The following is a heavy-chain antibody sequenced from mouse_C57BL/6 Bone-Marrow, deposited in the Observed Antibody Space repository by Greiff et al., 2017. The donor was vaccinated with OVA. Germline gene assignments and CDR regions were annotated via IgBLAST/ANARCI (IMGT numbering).Heavy chain of an antibody. Sequence: QVQLKESGAELARPGASVKMSCKASGYTFTSYTMHWVKQRPGQGLEWIGYINPSSGYTKYNQKFKDKATLTADKSSSTAYMQLSSLTSEDSAVYYCARGSPSSRGFAYWGQGTLVTVSA. J-gene: IGHJ3*01. CDR1: GYTFTSYT. CDR3: ARGSPSSRGFAY. V-gene: IGHV1-4*01. CDR2: INPSSGYT.